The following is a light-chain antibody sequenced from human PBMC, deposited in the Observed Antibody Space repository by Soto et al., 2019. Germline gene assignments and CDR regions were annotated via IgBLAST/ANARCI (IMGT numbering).Light chain of an antibody. Sequence: EIVMTQSPATLSVSPGERATLSCKASQGVSSNLAWYQQKPGQAPRLLIYGASTRATGIPARFSGSGSGTEFTLTISSLQSEDFAVYYCQQYNNWPFWTFGHGTKVDIK. CDR3: QQYNNWPFWT. CDR1: QGVSSN. V-gene: IGKV3-15*01. J-gene: IGKJ1*01. CDR2: GAS.